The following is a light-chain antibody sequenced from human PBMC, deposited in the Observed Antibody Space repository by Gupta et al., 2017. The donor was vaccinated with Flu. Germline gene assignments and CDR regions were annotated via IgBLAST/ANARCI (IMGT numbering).Light chain of an antibody. V-gene: IGKV3-15*01. Sequence: DIVMTHSPITLSVSQGGRATLSCRASQSVRSNLAWYQQKHGQAPRLLLYGASTRATGVPARFSGSGSGTEFTLTISSLRSEDFAIYYCQQYNNWPPLTFGGGTRVEIK. J-gene: IGKJ4*01. CDR3: QQYNNWPPLT. CDR2: GAS. CDR1: QSVRSN.